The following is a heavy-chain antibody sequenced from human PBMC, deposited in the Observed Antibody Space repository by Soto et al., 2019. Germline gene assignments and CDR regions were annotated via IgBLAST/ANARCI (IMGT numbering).Heavy chain of an antibody. CDR1: GYSFTSYW. J-gene: IGHJ6*02. V-gene: IGHV5-51*01. CDR3: ARLRSDCSGGSCYIYYYGMDV. CDR2: IYPGDSDT. Sequence: PGESLKISCKGSGYSFTSYWIGWVRQMPGKGLEWMGIIYPGDSDTRYSPSFQGQVTISADKSISTAYLQWCSLKASDTAMYYWARLRSDCSGGSCYIYYYGMDVWGQGTTVTVSS. D-gene: IGHD2-15*01.